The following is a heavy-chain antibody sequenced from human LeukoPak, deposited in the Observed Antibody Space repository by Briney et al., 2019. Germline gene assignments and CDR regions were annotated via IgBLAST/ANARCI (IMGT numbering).Heavy chain of an antibody. D-gene: IGHD6-13*01. CDR2: ISGSGAAT. Sequence: PGGSLRLSCAASGFTFSNYAMSWVRQAPGKGLEWVSDISGSGAATYYADSVKGRFTISRDNSKNTLYLQTSSLRAEDTAVYFCAKGGYSSSWSYYFDYWGPGTLVTVSS. CDR1: GFTFSNYA. V-gene: IGHV3-23*01. CDR3: AKGGYSSSWSYYFDY. J-gene: IGHJ4*02.